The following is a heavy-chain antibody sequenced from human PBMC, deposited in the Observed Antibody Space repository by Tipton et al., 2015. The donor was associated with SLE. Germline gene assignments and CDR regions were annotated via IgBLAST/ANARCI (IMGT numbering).Heavy chain of an antibody. CDR1: GGSVSSYY. Sequence: GLVKPSETLSLTCTVSGGSVSSYYWSWIRQPPREGLEWIGYIYYSGSTNYNPSLKSRLTISADTSKNQFSLKLRSVTAADTALYYCARVLGGDDPLYYLDVWGRGTLVTVSS. D-gene: IGHD2-21*01. CDR2: IYYSGST. J-gene: IGHJ2*01. CDR3: ARVLGGDDPLYYLDV. V-gene: IGHV4-59*02.